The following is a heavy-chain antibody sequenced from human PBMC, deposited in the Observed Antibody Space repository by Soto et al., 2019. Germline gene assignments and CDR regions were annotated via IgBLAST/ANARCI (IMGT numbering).Heavy chain of an antibody. CDR3: AREEGSYLMGRFTFYYIDV. V-gene: IGHV1-69*08. J-gene: IGHJ6*03. CDR2: IIPILGTG. CDR1: GGTFTSET. Sequence: QVQLVQSGPEVKKSGSSVKVSCKLSGGTFTSETISWVRQAHGQGLEWMGRIIPILGTGNYAQTFQGRITITWDKSTNAGYMALSSLTSEDTAVYFCAREEGSYLMGRFTFYYIDVWGNGAPVTVSS. D-gene: IGHD3-10*01.